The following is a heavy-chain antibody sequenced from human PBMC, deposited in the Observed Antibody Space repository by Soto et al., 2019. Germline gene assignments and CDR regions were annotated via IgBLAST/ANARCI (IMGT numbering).Heavy chain of an antibody. V-gene: IGHV3-21*01. J-gene: IGHJ4*02. CDR3: ARPEYYYDSRGYYGY. Sequence: EVQLVESGGGLVKPGGSLRLSCAASGFTFSSYSMNWVRQAPGKGLEWVSSISSSSSYIYYAASVKGRFTISRDNAKNSLYLQMNSLRAEDTAVYYCARPEYYYDSRGYYGYWGQGTLVTVSS. CDR2: ISSSSSYI. CDR1: GFTFSSYS. D-gene: IGHD3-22*01.